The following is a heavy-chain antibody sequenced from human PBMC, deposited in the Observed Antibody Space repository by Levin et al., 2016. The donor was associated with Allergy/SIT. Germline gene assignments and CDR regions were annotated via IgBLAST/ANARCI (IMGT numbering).Heavy chain of an antibody. CDR3: ARLYSSSWYNLPYYYYYGMDV. CDR2: IYYSGST. V-gene: IGHV4-59*08. J-gene: IGHJ6*02. Sequence: RQAPGKGLEWIGYIYYSGSTNYNPSLKSRVTISVDTSKNQFSLKLSSVTAADTAVYYCARLYSSSWYNLPYYYYYGMDVWGQGTTGTVSS. D-gene: IGHD6-13*01.